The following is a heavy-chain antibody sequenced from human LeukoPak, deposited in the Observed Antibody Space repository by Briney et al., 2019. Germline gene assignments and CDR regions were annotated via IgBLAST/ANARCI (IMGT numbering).Heavy chain of an antibody. Sequence: GGSLRLSCAASGFNFDDYTMHWVRQPPGKGLEWVSLISWDGSTTYYADSGKGRFTISRDNSKDSLYLQMNSLRTEDTAFYYCAKKGVAVTSTGSYFDYWGQGTLVTVSS. CDR2: ISWDGSTT. J-gene: IGHJ4*02. V-gene: IGHV3-43*01. D-gene: IGHD6-19*01. CDR1: GFNFDDYT. CDR3: AKKGVAVTSTGSYFDY.